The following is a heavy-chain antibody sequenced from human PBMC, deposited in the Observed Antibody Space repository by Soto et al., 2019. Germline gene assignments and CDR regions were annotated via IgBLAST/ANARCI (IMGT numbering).Heavy chain of an antibody. CDR2: AFHTGGT. CDR3: ASSELATLRDTEYFHH. J-gene: IGHJ1*01. D-gene: IGHD5-12*01. Sequence: SETLSLTCTVSGGSISSSSYYWSWIRQPPGRGLEWIGYAFHTGGTNYNPSLKSRVTISVDSSKSQFALKLTSVTAADTAVYFCASSELATLRDTEYFHHWGQGTLVTVSS. V-gene: IGHV4-61*01. CDR1: GGSISSSSYY.